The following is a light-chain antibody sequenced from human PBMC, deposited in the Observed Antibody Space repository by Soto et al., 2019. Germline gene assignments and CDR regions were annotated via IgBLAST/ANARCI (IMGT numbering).Light chain of an antibody. CDR1: QGISRW. J-gene: IGKJ3*01. V-gene: IGKV1-12*01. CDR3: QQTNSFTFT. CDR2: TAS. Sequence: IQMTQSPSSVSASVGDRVTITCRASQGISRWLAWYQQKPGKAPKLLIYTASRLQSGVPSRFSGSGSGNDFTLTISSLQPEDFATYYCQQTNSFTFTFGPGTKVDIX.